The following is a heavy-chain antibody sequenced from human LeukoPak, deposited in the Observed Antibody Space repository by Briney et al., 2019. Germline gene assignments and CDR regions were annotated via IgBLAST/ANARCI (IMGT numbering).Heavy chain of an antibody. Sequence: GGSLRLSCAASGFTFSSYGMHWVRQAPGKGLKWVAVISYDGSNKYYADSVKGRFTISRDNSKNTLYLQMNSLRAEDTAVYYCAKFTMTSRDLDYWGQGTLVTVSS. D-gene: IGHD3-22*01. CDR1: GFTFSSYG. CDR2: ISYDGSNK. J-gene: IGHJ4*02. CDR3: AKFTMTSRDLDY. V-gene: IGHV3-30*18.